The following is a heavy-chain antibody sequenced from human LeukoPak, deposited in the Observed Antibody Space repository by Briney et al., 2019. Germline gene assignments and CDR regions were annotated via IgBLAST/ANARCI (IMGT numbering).Heavy chain of an antibody. CDR2: MNPKSGNT. D-gene: IGHD1-26*01. CDR1: GYTFTGYY. CDR3: ARVDHAGANYFDY. Sequence: ASVKVSCKASGYTFTGYYMRWVRQATGQGLEWMGWMNPKSGNTGYAQKFQGRVTMTRNTSISTAYMELSSLRSEDTAVYYCARVDHAGANYFDYWGQGTLVTVSS. V-gene: IGHV1-8*02. J-gene: IGHJ4*02.